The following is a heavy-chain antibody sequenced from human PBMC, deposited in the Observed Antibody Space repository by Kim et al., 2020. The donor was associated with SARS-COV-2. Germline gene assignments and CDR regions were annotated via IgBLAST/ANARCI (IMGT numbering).Heavy chain of an antibody. Sequence: ASVKVSCKASGYTFTSYDITWVRQATGQGLEWMGWMNPNSGNTGYAQKFQGRVTMTRNTSISTAYMELSSLRSEDTAVYYCARSRKGFTVTTLYYFDYWGQGTLVTVSS. CDR1: GYTFTSYD. V-gene: IGHV1-8*01. CDR2: MNPNSGNT. CDR3: ARSRKGFTVTTLYYFDY. D-gene: IGHD4-17*01. J-gene: IGHJ4*02.